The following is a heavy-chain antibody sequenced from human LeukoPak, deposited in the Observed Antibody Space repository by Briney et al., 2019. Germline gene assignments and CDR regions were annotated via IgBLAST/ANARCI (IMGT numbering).Heavy chain of an antibody. V-gene: IGHV3-23*01. D-gene: IGHD1-26*01. Sequence: GGSLRLSCAASGFTFSSYGMSWVRQAPGKGLEWVSAISDSGGSTYYADSVKGRFTISRDNSKNTLYLQMNSLRAEDTAVYYCAKVPFRGSYLDYWGQGTLVTVSS. CDR2: ISDSGGST. CDR3: AKVPFRGSYLDY. J-gene: IGHJ4*02. CDR1: GFTFSSYG.